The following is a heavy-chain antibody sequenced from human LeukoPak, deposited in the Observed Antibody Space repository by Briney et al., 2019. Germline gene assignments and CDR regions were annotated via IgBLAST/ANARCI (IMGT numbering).Heavy chain of an antibody. CDR1: VDTFSSYA. J-gene: IGHJ4*02. D-gene: IGHD3-22*01. Sequence: SVKVSCKSSVDTFSSYAISWVRQPPGQGLEWMGGIIPIFGTVNYAQKFQSRVTITTDESTSTAYMELSSLRSEDTAAYYCANGIDSSGPFDYWGQGTLVSVSS. V-gene: IGHV1-69*05. CDR2: IIPIFGTV. CDR3: ANGIDSSGPFDY.